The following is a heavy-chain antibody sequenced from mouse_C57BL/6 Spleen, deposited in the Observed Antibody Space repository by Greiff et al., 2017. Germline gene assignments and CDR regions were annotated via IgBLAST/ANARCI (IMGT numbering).Heavy chain of an antibody. D-gene: IGHD2-5*01. CDR2: IYPSDSET. CDR3: ALYSNYPMMDY. CDR1: GYTFTSYW. Sequence: QVQLQQPGAELVRPGSSVKLSCKASGYTFTSYWMDWVKQRPGQGLEWIGNIYPSDSETHYNQKFKDKATLTVDKSSSTAYMQLSSLTSEDSAVYYCALYSNYPMMDYWGQGTSVTVSS. V-gene: IGHV1-61*01. J-gene: IGHJ4*01.